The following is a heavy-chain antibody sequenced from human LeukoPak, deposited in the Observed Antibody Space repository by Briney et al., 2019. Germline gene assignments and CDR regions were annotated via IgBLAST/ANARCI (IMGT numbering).Heavy chain of an antibody. CDR2: IYYSGST. Sequence: SETLSLTCTVSGGSISSYYWGWIRQPPGKGLEWIGSIYYSGSTYYNPSLKSRVTISVDTSKNQFSLKLSSVTAADTAVYYCACINWDFDAFDIWGQGTMVTVSS. J-gene: IGHJ3*02. CDR1: GGSISSYY. V-gene: IGHV4-39*01. CDR3: ACINWDFDAFDI. D-gene: IGHD1-7*01.